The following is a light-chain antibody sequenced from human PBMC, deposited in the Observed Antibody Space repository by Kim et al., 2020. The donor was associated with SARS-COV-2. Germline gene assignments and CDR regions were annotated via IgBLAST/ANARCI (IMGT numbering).Light chain of an antibody. J-gene: IGLJ2*01. CDR1: ALGDQY. CDR2: QDN. CDR3: QAWDSSTVL. Sequence: GSPGQTASITCSRDALGDQYACWYQQKPGQSPVLVIYQDNKRPSGIPERFSGSNSGNTATLTISGTQAMDEADYYCQAWDSSTVLFGGGTQLTVL. V-gene: IGLV3-1*01.